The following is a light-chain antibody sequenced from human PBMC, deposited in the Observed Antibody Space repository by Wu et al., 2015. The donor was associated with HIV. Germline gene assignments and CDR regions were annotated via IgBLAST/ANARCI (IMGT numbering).Light chain of an antibody. CDR1: QSIDTY. Sequence: IVLTQSPATLSLSPGERATLSCRASQSIDTYLAWYQHKPGQAPRLLIHDASKRATGIPARFSGSGSGTDFTLTISRLEPEDFAVYYCQQYGSSPLTFGGGTKVDI. V-gene: IGKV3-20*01. CDR3: QQYGSSPLT. J-gene: IGKJ4*01. CDR2: DAS.